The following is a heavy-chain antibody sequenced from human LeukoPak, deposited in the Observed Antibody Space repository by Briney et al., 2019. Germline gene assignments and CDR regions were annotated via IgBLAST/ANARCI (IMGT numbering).Heavy chain of an antibody. CDR2: IYYSGST. CDR1: GGSVSSGSYY. Sequence: SETLSLTCTVSGGSVSSGSYYWSWIRLPPGTGLEWIGYIYYSGSTNYNPSLKSRVTISVDTSKNQFSLKLSSVTAADTAVYYCARGQIGRWLQLWGQGTLVTVSS. V-gene: IGHV4-61*01. CDR3: ARGQIGRWLQL. J-gene: IGHJ4*02. D-gene: IGHD5-24*01.